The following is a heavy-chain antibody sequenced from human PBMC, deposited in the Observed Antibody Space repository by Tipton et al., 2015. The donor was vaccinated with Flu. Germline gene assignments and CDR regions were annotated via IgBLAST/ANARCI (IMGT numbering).Heavy chain of an antibody. V-gene: IGHV3-30*04. CDR3: ARDAGYSVNWQPGGY. J-gene: IGHJ4*02. Sequence: SLRLSCAASGFVFSTHAMHWVRLAPGKGLEWVAVISKDGSAKYYAESVQGRFTISRDNSRNTLYLLLSSLRPEDTSMFYCARDAGYSVNWQPGGYWGQGTLVTVSS. CDR1: GFVFSTHA. CDR2: ISKDGSAK. D-gene: IGHD5-24*01.